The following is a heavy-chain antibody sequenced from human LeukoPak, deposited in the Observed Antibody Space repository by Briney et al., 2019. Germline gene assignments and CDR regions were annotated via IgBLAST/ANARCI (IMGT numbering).Heavy chain of an antibody. CDR3: ARDRLRGYCSSTSCYLMSYGMDV. Sequence: ASVKVSCKASGYTFTSYAMHWVRQAPGQRHEWMGWINAGNGNTKYSQKFQGRVTITRDTSASTAYMELSSLRSEDTAVYYCARDRLRGYCSSTSCYLMSYGMDVWGQGTTVTVSS. J-gene: IGHJ6*02. CDR2: INAGNGNT. V-gene: IGHV1-3*01. D-gene: IGHD2-2*01. CDR1: GYTFTSYA.